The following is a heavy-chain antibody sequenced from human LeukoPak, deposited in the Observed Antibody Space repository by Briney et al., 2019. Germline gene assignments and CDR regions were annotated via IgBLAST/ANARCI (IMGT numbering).Heavy chain of an antibody. CDR3: AREDVYDSSGYYGHPNNWFDP. CDR2: IIPILGIA. CDR1: GGTFSSYA. D-gene: IGHD3-22*01. J-gene: IGHJ5*02. Sequence: SVKVSCKASGGTFSSYAISWVRQAPGQGLEWMGRIIPILGIANYAQKFQGRVTITADKSTSTAYIELSSLRSEDTAVYHCAREDVYDSSGYYGHPNNWFDPWGQGTLVTVSS. V-gene: IGHV1-69*04.